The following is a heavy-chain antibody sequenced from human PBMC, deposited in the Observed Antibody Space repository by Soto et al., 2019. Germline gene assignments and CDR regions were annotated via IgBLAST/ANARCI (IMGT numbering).Heavy chain of an antibody. V-gene: IGHV3-11*06. J-gene: IGHJ4*02. Sequence: GGSLRLSCAASGFTLGDHYMSWIRQAPGKGLEWIGYSSNSVSFTRYADSVKGRFSISRDNAKNSLYLQINSLRGDDTAIYYCVRSGDNYNLLDYWGQGTQVTVSS. CDR3: VRSGDNYNLLDY. D-gene: IGHD1-1*01. CDR1: GFTLGDHY. CDR2: SSNSVSFT.